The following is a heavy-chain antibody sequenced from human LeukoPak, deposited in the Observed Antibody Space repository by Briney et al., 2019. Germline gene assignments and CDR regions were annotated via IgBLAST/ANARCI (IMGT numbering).Heavy chain of an antibody. J-gene: IGHJ4*01. D-gene: IGHD6-19*01. CDR2: IDSSRTT. Sequence: SETLSLTCSVSDGSINTYFWSWIRQPAGKGREWIGRIDSSRTTSLNPSLKSRVTISQDKSKKHFSMKLSSVTAADTAVYYCATGGYSAWCDYWGHGTQVIVSS. V-gene: IGHV4-4*07. CDR1: DGSINTYF. CDR3: ATGGYSAWCDY.